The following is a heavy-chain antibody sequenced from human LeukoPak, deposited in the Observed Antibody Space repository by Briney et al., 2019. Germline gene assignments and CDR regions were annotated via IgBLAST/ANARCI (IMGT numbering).Heavy chain of an antibody. D-gene: IGHD2-2*01. V-gene: IGHV4-31*03. CDR1: GGSISSGGYY. CDR3: ARYCSSTSCTYYYYYGMDV. J-gene: IGHJ6*04. Sequence: PSQTLSLTCTVSGGSISSGGYYWSWIRQHPGKGLEWIGYIYYSGSTYYNPFLKSRVTISVDTSKNQFSLKLSSVTAADTAVYYCARYCSSTSCTYYYYYGMDVWGKGTTVTVSS. CDR2: IYYSGST.